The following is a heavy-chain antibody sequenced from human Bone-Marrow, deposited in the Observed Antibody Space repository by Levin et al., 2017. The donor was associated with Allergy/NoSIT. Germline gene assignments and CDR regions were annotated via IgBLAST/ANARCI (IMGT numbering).Heavy chain of an antibody. V-gene: IGHV4-34*01. CDR1: GGSFSGYY. J-gene: IGHJ4*02. CDR3: ARGKRVVPAAMSTLDY. CDR2: INHSGST. Sequence: TSETLSLTCAVYGGSFSGYYWSWIRQPPGKGLEWIGEINHSGSTNYNPSLKSRVTISVDTSKNQFSLKLSSVTAADTAVYYCARGKRVVPAAMSTLDYWGQGTLVTVSS. D-gene: IGHD2-2*01.